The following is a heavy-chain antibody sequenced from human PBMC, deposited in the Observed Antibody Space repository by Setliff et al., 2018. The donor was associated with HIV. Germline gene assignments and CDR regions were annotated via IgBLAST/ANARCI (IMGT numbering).Heavy chain of an antibody. J-gene: IGHJ4*02. V-gene: IGHV4-39*07. CDR1: GGSISNNNYY. CDR3: LRLYSGSSTKEKSDS. D-gene: IGHD1-26*01. CDR2: IYYTGTT. Sequence: NPSETLSLTCNVSGGSISNNNYYWGWVRQPPGKGLEWIASIYYTGTTSYNPALKSRVALSVGAAKNQFSLKMTSVTAADTAVYFCLRLYSGSSTKEKSDSWGQGVLVTVSS.